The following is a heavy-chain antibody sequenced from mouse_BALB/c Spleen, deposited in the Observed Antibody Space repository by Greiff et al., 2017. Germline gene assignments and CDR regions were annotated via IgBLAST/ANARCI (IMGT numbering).Heavy chain of an antibody. CDR2: ISNLAYSI. CDR3: ARDGKGAMDY. J-gene: IGHJ4*01. Sequence: EVKVVESGGGLVQPGGSRKLSCAASGFTFSDYGMAWVRQAPGKGPEWVAFISNLAYSIYYADTVTGRFTISRENAKNTLYLEMSSLRSEDTAMYYCARDGKGAMDYWGQGTSVTVSS. V-gene: IGHV5-15*02. CDR1: GFTFSDYG. D-gene: IGHD2-1*01.